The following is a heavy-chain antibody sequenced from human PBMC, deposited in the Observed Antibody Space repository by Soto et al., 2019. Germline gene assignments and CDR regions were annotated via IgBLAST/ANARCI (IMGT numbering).Heavy chain of an antibody. Sequence: GASVKVSCKASGYTFTSYGISWVRQAPGQGFEWMGWISAYNGNTNYAQKLQGRVTMTTDTSTSTAYMELRSLRSDDTAVYYCARDPRVMRDERYNWFDPWGQGTLVTVSS. J-gene: IGHJ5*02. CDR2: ISAYNGNT. D-gene: IGHD3-16*01. CDR3: ARDPRVMRDERYNWFDP. V-gene: IGHV1-18*01. CDR1: GYTFTSYG.